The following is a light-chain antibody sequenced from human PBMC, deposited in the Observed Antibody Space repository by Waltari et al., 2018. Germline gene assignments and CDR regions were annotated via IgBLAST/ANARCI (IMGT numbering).Light chain of an antibody. CDR2: QGS. V-gene: IGLV2-23*01. CDR3: CSYAGSSTWV. J-gene: IGLJ3*02. Sequence: QSALTQPASGSGSPGQPSTLSCTGTSSDVGCYNLVSWYQQHPGKAPKPLIYQGSKRPSGVSNRFSGSKSGNTASLTISGLQAEDEADYYCCSYAGSSTWVFGGGTKLTVL. CDR1: SSDVGCYNL.